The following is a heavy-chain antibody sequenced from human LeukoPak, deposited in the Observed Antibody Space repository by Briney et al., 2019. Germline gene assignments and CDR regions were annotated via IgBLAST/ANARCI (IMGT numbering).Heavy chain of an antibody. CDR1: GGSIGSYY. J-gene: IGHJ4*02. V-gene: IGHV4-59*01. Sequence: SETLSLTCTVSGGSIGSYYWSWIRQPPGKGLEWIGYIYYSGSTNYNPSLKSRVTISVDTSKNQFSLKLSSVTAADTAGYYCARAYGDYAGVWGQGTLVTVSS. D-gene: IGHD4-17*01. CDR3: ARAYGDYAGV. CDR2: IYYSGST.